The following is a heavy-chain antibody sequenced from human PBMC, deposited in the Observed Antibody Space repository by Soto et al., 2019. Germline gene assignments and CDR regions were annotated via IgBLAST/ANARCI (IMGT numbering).Heavy chain of an antibody. CDR1: GGSISTVGHY. J-gene: IGHJ4*02. CDR3: ARATGTLRSRNCDY. D-gene: IGHD1-1*01. Sequence: SETLSLTCSVSGGSISTVGHYWTWIRQPPGKGLEWIGSIYHTGSTYYSKSLRSRLTMSVDTSKSQFSLRLSSVTAAATAVYYCARATGTLRSRNCDYWGQGSLVTVSS. V-gene: IGHV4-31*03. CDR2: IYHTGST.